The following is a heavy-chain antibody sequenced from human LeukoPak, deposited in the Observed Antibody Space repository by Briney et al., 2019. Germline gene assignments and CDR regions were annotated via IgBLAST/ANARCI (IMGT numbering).Heavy chain of an antibody. CDR1: GFTVSSNY. CDR3: ASGPYYYYGMDV. Sequence: PGGSLRLSCAASGFTVSSNYMSWVRQAPGKGLEWVSVIYSGGSTYYADSVKGRFTNSRDNSKNTLYLQMNSLRAEDTAVYYCASGPYYYYGMDVWGQGTTVTVSS. J-gene: IGHJ6*02. V-gene: IGHV3-66*02. CDR2: IYSGGST.